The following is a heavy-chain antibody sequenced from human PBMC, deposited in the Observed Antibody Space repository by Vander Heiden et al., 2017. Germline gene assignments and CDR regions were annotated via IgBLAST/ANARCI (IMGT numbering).Heavy chain of an antibody. V-gene: IGHV3-7*04. CDR2: IKQDGSEK. Sequence: EVQLVESGGGLVQPGGSLRLSCAASGFTFSSDWMSWLRQAPGKGLEWVANIKQDGSEKYYVDSVKGRFTISRDNAKNSLYLQMNSLRAEDTAVYYCAGGWVPAVAYYYYYGMDVWGQGTTVTVSS. D-gene: IGHD2-2*01. CDR3: AGGWVPAVAYYYYYGMDV. J-gene: IGHJ6*02. CDR1: GFTFSSDW.